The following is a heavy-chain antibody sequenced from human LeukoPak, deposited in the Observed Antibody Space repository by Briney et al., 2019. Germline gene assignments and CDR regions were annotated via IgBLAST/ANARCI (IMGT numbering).Heavy chain of an antibody. CDR3: ARAYKEDSGYDYVWERGFDY. CDR1: GFTFSSYA. J-gene: IGHJ4*02. V-gene: IGHV3-23*01. Sequence: PGGSLRLSCAASGFTFSSYAMSWVRQAPGKGLEWVSAISGSGDSTYYADSVKGRFTISRDNAKNSLYLQMNSLRAEDTAVYYCARAYKEDSGYDYVWERGFDYWGQGTLVTVSS. D-gene: IGHD5-12*01. CDR2: ISGSGDST.